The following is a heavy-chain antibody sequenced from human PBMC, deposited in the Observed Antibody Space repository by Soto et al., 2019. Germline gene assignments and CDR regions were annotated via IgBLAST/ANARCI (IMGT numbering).Heavy chain of an antibody. Sequence: EVQLLESGGGLVQPGGSLRLSCAASGFTFSSNAMTWVRQSPGKGLEWVSSISGNGGSTYYADSVKGRFTISRDNSKDTLFLQMNRLRAEDTAVYYCVKVYRGSTSWYVRPADSGGQGTLVTVSS. D-gene: IGHD2-2*01. CDR2: ISGNGGST. J-gene: IGHJ4*02. CDR1: GFTFSSNA. V-gene: IGHV3-23*01. CDR3: VKVYRGSTSWYVRPADS.